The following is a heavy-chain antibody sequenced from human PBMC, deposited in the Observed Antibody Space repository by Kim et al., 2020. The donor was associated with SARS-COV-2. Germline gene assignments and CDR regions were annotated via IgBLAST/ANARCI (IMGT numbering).Heavy chain of an antibody. CDR1: GGSISSGDYY. CDR2: IYYSGST. V-gene: IGHV4-30-4*01. CDR3: ARADKDYDFWSGYPETQGGAFDI. D-gene: IGHD3-3*01. Sequence: SETLSLTCTVSGGSISSGDYYWSWIRQPPGKGLEWIGYIYYSGSTYYNPSLKSRVTISVDTSKNQFSLKLSSVTAADTAVYYCARADKDYDFWSGYPETQGGAFDIWGQGTMVTVSS. J-gene: IGHJ3*02.